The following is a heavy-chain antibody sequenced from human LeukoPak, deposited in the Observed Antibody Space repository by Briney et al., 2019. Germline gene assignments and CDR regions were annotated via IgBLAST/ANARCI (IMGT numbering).Heavy chain of an antibody. J-gene: IGHJ4*02. Sequence: GGSLRLSCAASGFTFSNYWMHWVRQAPGKGLVWVSRINSDGRSTNYADSVKGRFTISRDNAKNSLYLQMNSLRAEDMALYYCAKEGSSWSTFDYWGQGTLVTVSS. D-gene: IGHD6-13*01. V-gene: IGHV3-74*01. CDR3: AKEGSSWSTFDY. CDR1: GFTFSNYW. CDR2: INSDGRST.